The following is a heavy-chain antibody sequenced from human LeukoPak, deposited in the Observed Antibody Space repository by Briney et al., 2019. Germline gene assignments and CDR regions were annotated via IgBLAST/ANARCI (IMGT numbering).Heavy chain of an antibody. CDR1: GYSFTSYW. CDR2: IYPGDSDT. CDR3: ARLTYDSSGYHNWFDP. J-gene: IGHJ5*02. V-gene: IGHV5-51*01. Sequence: GESLKISCKGSGYSFTSYWIGWVRQMPGKGLEWMGIIYPGDSDTRYSPSFQGQVTISADKSISTAYLQWGSLKASDTAMYYCARLTYDSSGYHNWFDPWGQGTLVTVSS. D-gene: IGHD3-22*01.